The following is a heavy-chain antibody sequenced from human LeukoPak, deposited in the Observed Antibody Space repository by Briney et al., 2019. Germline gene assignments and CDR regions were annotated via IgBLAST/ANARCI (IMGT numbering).Heavy chain of an antibody. J-gene: IGHJ4*02. D-gene: IGHD7-27*01. CDR1: GFTFSGNA. Sequence: GGSLRLSCAASGFTFSGNAMIWVRQAPGKGLEWVSAISGSGSDTYYADSVKGRFTISRDNSKNTVYLRMNSLRAEDTAIYYCAKDPWGSRGYFDYWGQGTLVTVSS. CDR3: AKDPWGSRGYFDY. V-gene: IGHV3-23*01. CDR2: ISGSGSDT.